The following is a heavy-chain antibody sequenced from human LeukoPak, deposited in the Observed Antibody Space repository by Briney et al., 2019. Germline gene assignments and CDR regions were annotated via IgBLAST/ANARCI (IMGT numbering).Heavy chain of an antibody. CDR3: ARDLYYYDSSGKNAFDI. V-gene: IGHV1-18*01. CDR2: ISAYNGNT. Sequence: ASVTVSFKASGYTFTSYGISWVRQAPGQGLEWMGWISAYNGNTNYAQKLQGRVTMTTDTSTSTAYMELRSLRSADTAVYYCARDLYYYDSSGKNAFDIWGQGTMVTVSS. D-gene: IGHD3-22*01. CDR1: GYTFTSYG. J-gene: IGHJ3*02.